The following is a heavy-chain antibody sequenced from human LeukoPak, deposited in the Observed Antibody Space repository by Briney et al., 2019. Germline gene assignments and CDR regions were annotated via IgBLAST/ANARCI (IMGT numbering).Heavy chain of an antibody. Sequence: GGSLRLSCAASGFMFSNYDMHWVRQVSGKGLEWVSGIGSAGDTYYPGSVKGRFTISRENAENSLSLEMNSLGVEDTALYYCARKRCSGGSCYDDAFDIWGQGTMVTVSS. CDR1: GFMFSNYD. CDR2: IGSAGDT. D-gene: IGHD2-15*01. J-gene: IGHJ3*02. V-gene: IGHV3-13*01. CDR3: ARKRCSGGSCYDDAFDI.